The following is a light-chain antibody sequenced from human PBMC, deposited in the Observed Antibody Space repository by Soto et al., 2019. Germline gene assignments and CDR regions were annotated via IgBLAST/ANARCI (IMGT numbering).Light chain of an antibody. CDR1: QGIRND. Sequence: ITISQSPSSLSASVGDRVTITCRASQGIRNDLAWYQQKPGKAPKRLIYAASSLQSGVPSRFSGSGSGTEFTLTISSLQPEDFATYYCLQHKSYPWTFGQRTKVAIK. V-gene: IGKV1-17*01. CDR3: LQHKSYPWT. CDR2: AAS. J-gene: IGKJ1*01.